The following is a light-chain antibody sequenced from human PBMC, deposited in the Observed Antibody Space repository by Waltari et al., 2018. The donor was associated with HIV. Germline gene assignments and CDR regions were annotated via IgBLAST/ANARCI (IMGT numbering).Light chain of an antibody. V-gene: IGLV2-14*01. Sequence: QSALTQPASVSGSPGQSITMSCTGATSDVAAYDYVSWYQQPPGKAPKLIIYEVTNRPSGVSNRFSGSKSGITASLTISGLQTEDEADYYCSSYTNINTVVFGGGTKLTVL. J-gene: IGLJ2*01. CDR2: EVT. CDR1: TSDVAAYDY. CDR3: SSYTNINTVV.